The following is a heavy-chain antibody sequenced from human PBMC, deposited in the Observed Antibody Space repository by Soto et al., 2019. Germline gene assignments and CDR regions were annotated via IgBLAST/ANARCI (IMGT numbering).Heavy chain of an antibody. V-gene: IGHV1-2*02. CDR2: INPNSGGT. CDR3: ARRSSGWSDY. D-gene: IGHD6-19*01. Sequence: RASVKVSCKASGYSFSDYYLHWVRQAPGQGLEWMGWINPNSGGTNYAQKFQGRVTMTRDTSISTAYMELSSLASDDTAMYYCARRSSGWSDYWGQGTLVTVSS. CDR1: GYSFSDYY. J-gene: IGHJ4*02.